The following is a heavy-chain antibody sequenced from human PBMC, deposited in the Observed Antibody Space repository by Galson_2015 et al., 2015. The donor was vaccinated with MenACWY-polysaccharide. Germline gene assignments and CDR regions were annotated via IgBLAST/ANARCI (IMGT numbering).Heavy chain of an antibody. V-gene: IGHV3-23*01. D-gene: IGHD5-18*01. CDR1: GFTFSNYA. CDR2: IGGSGSNT. Sequence: SLRLSCAASGFTFSNYAMSWVCQAPGKGLEWVSTIGGSGSNTHYADSVKGRFTISRDNSKNTLSLQMNSLRAEDTAVYYCARVRYSTGKYRFDYWGQGTLVAVSS. J-gene: IGHJ4*02. CDR3: ARVRYSTGKYRFDY.